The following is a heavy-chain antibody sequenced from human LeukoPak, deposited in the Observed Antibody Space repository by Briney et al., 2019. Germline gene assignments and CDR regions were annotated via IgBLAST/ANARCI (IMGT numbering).Heavy chain of an antibody. V-gene: IGHV3-74*01. CDR3: ASSRGYSSSWYLDY. CDR2: MNSDGSST. D-gene: IGHD6-13*01. J-gene: IGHJ4*02. CDR1: GFTFSNYW. Sequence: PGGSLRLSCAASGFTFSNYWMHWVRQAPGKGLVWVSRMNSDGSSTSYADSVKGRFTISRDNAKNTLYLQMNSLRADDTAVYYCASSRGYSSSWYLDYWGQGTLVTVSS.